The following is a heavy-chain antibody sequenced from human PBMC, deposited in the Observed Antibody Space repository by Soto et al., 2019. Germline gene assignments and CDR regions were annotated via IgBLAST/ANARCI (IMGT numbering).Heavy chain of an antibody. Sequence: QVQLVQSGAEEKKPGASVKVSCKASGYTFTGYAMHWVRQAPGQRLEWMGWINAGNGNTKYSQKFQGRVTNTRDTSGGKAYMELRRLRSEDTAVYYCARAVAVAADFDYWGQGTLVTVSS. CDR1: GYTFTGYA. J-gene: IGHJ4*02. D-gene: IGHD6-19*01. V-gene: IGHV1-3*05. CDR3: ARAVAVAADFDY. CDR2: INAGNGNT.